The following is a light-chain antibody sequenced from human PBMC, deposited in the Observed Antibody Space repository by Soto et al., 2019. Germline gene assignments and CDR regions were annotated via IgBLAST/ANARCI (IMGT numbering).Light chain of an antibody. CDR3: QQLINYSGT. Sequence: DIQMTQYPFMRSTSVGDRVTISCRASQNIDTWVAWYQKKAGKAPSLLIYGASSLQSGVPPRFSGSGSGTEFTPTISNLQPGVLPTYSCQQLINYSGTFG. CDR2: GAS. CDR1: QNIDTW. V-gene: IGKV1-5*01. J-gene: IGKJ1*01.